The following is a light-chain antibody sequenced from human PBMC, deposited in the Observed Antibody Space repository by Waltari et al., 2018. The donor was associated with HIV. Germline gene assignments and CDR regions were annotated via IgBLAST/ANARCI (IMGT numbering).Light chain of an antibody. CDR1: QSVRSMY. J-gene: IGKJ2*03. CDR3: QQYGSSPDS. CDR2: SAS. Sequence: EIVVTQSPGTLSLSPGERATLSCRASQSVRSMYLAWYQQKPGQAHSLLIYSASSRATCIPDRFSGSGSGTDFTLTISSLEPEDFAVYSCQQYGSSPDSFGPGTTLEI. V-gene: IGKV3-20*01.